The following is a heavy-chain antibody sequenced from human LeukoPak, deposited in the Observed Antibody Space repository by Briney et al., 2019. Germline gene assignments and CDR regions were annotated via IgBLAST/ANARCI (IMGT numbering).Heavy chain of an antibody. CDR2: ITTEGVGT. J-gene: IGHJ4*02. V-gene: IGHV3-23*01. Sequence: GGSLRLSCTASGITFSSYPMTWVRQAPGKGLEWVSTITTEGVGTYYADSVKGRFAISRDNARSTLYLQMNSLRAEDTALYYCATRLGGEYWGQGTLATVPS. CDR1: GITFSSYP. CDR3: ATRLGGEY. D-gene: IGHD3-9*01.